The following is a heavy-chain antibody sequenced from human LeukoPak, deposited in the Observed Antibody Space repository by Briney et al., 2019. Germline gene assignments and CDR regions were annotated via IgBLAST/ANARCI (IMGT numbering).Heavy chain of an antibody. J-gene: IGHJ3*02. D-gene: IGHD2-2*01. CDR3: ASPSPPDCSSTSCSTSRGAFGI. CDR2: IYYSGST. CDR1: GGSISSSSYY. V-gene: IGHV4-39*01. Sequence: SETLSLTCTVSGGSISSSSYYWGWIRQPPGKGLEWIGSIYYSGSTYYNPSLKSRVTISVDTSKNQFSLKLSSVTAADTAVYYCASPSPPDCSSTSCSTSRGAFGIWGQGTMVTVSS.